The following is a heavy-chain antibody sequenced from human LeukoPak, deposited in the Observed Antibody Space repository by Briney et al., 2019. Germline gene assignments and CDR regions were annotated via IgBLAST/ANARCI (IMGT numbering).Heavy chain of an antibody. CDR3: TRSHAASGSPGH. V-gene: IGHV3-23*01. CDR1: GFIFDTYA. J-gene: IGHJ1*01. CDR2: ITGSGTST. D-gene: IGHD6-13*01. Sequence: GGSLRLSCAASGFIFDTYAMFWVRQAPGKGLEWVSTITGSGTSTFYADSVTGRFTISRDNSKNTVFLQMNSLRDDDTAVYYCTRSHAASGSPGHWGQGTVVSASS.